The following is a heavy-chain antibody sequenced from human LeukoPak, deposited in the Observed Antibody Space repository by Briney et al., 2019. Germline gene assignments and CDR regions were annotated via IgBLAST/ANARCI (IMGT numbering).Heavy chain of an antibody. J-gene: IGHJ4*02. D-gene: IGHD3-10*01. CDR1: GYTFTGYY. CDR3: ARTYYYGSGSYRYFDY. CDR2: INPNSGRT. V-gene: IGHV1-2*02. Sequence: ASVKVSCKASGYTFTGYYMHWVRHAPGQGLEWMGWINPNSGRTNYAQKFQGRVNMTRDTSISTAYMELSRLRSDDTAVYYCARTYYYGSGSYRYFDYWGQGTLVTVSS.